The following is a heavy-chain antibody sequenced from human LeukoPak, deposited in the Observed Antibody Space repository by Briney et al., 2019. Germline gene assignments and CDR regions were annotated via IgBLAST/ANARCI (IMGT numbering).Heavy chain of an antibody. Sequence: SETLSLTCTVSGASISSYYWSWIRQPPGKGLEWIGYIYYSGSTNYNPALKSRVTISEDTFKNQISLKLSSVTAADTGVYYCAIVRGYYDSSGYDYWGQGTLVTVSS. CDR2: IYYSGST. J-gene: IGHJ4*02. CDR3: AIVRGYYDSSGYDY. D-gene: IGHD3-22*01. CDR1: GASISSYY. V-gene: IGHV4-59*01.